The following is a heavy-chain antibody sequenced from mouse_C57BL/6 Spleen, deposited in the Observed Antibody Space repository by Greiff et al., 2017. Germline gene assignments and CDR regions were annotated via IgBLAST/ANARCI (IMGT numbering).Heavy chain of an antibody. Sequence: EVQLEESGGGLVQPGGSMKLSCAASGFTFSDAWMDWVRQSPEQGLEWVAEVRHKANNHATYYAESVKGRFTISRDDAKSSVYLQMNSLRAEDTDIYYCTSLITTVVARIYWYFDVWGTGTTVTVSS. D-gene: IGHD1-1*01. J-gene: IGHJ1*03. V-gene: IGHV6-6*01. CDR3: TSLITTVVARIYWYFDV. CDR2: VRHKANNHAT. CDR1: GFTFSDAW.